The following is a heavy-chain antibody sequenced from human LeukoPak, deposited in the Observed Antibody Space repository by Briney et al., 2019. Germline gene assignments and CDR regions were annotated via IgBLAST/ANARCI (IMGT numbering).Heavy chain of an antibody. CDR3: AGEPDYGGNTGGDY. Sequence: PSETLSLTCTVSGGSISSGDYYWSWILQPPGKGLEWIGYIYYSGSTYYNPSLESRVTISVDTSKNQFSLKLSSVTAADTAVYYCAGEPDYGGNTGGDYWGQGTLVTVSS. V-gene: IGHV4-30-4*01. CDR2: IYYSGST. CDR1: GGSISSGDYY. J-gene: IGHJ4*02. D-gene: IGHD4-23*01.